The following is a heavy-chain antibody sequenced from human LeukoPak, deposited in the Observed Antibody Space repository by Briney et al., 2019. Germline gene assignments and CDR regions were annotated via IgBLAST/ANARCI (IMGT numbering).Heavy chain of an antibody. CDR3: ARYYDSSGSFDY. J-gene: IGHJ4*02. CDR1: GGSISSYY. Sequence: SETLSLTCTVSGGSISSYYWSWIRQPPGKGLEWIGYIYYSGSTNYNPSLKSRVTISVDTSENQFSLKLRSVTAADTAVYYCARYYDSSGSFDYWGQGILVTVSS. CDR2: IYYSGST. D-gene: IGHD3-22*01. V-gene: IGHV4-59*08.